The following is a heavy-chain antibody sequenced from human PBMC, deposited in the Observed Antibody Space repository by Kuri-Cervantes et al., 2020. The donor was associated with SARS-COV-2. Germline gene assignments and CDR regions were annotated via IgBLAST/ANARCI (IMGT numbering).Heavy chain of an antibody. V-gene: IGHV1-18*01. CDR2: ISPYNGKT. D-gene: IGHD2-2*01. J-gene: IGHJ3*02. CDR1: GYTFTSYS. CDR3: AVPAAMHSYTAHAFDI. Sequence: ASVKVSCKASGYTFTSYSITWVRQAPGQGLEWMGWISPYNGKTHYAQNLQDRITTTTDTGTSTAYMELRSLRSDDTAVYYCAVPAAMHSYTAHAFDIWGQGTMVTVSS.